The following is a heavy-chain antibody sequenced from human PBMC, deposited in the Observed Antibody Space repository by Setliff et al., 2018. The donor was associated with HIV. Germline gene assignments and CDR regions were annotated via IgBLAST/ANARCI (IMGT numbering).Heavy chain of an antibody. D-gene: IGHD1-26*01. CDR2: IYNSEMI. Sequence: SETLSLTCIVSGASISSDTWSWIRQPPGKGLQWIGFIYNSEMINYNPSLKSRVAMSLDTSKNQFSLKLTSVTAADTAVYYCARGGTSSNWFDPWGQGTLVTVSS. J-gene: IGHJ5*02. CDR3: ARGGTSSNWFDP. CDR1: GASISSDT. V-gene: IGHV4-59*01.